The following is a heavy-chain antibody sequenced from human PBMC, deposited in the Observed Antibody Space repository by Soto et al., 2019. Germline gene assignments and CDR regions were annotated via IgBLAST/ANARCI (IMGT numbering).Heavy chain of an antibody. D-gene: IGHD5-12*01. V-gene: IGHV1-69*01. CDR3: ARGPSGYDWSDYYYGMDV. CDR2: IIPIFGTA. CDR1: GGTFSSYA. J-gene: IGHJ6*02. Sequence: QVQLVQSGAEVKKPGSSVKVSCKASGGTFSSYAISWVRQAPGQGREWMGGIIPIFGTANYAKKFQGRVTITAAESTSTAYMELSSLRSEDTAVYYWARGPSGYDWSDYYYGMDVWGQGTTVTVSS.